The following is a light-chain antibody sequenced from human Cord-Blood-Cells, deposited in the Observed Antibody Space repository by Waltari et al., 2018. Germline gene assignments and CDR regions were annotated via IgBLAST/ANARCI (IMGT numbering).Light chain of an antibody. J-gene: IGLJ1*01. V-gene: IGLV2-14*01. CDR3: SSYTSSSTYV. CDR1: SSDARGYNY. Sequence: QSALTQPASVSGSTGQSITISCTGTSSDARGYNYVSWYQQHPGKAPKLMIYEVSNRPSGVSNRFSGSKSGNTASLTISGLQAEDEADYYCSSYTSSSTYVFGTGTKVTVL. CDR2: EVS.